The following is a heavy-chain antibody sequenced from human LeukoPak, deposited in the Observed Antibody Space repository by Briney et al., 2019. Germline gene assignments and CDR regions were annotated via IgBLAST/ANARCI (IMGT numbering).Heavy chain of an antibody. J-gene: IGHJ4*02. Sequence: SETLSLTCAVYGGSFSGYYWSWIRQPPGKGLEWIGEINHSGSTNYNPSLKSRVTISVGTSKNQFSLKVGSMTAADTAVYYCARAGGYGLIDYWGQGTMVTVSS. D-gene: IGHD5-18*01. CDR1: GGSFSGYY. CDR3: ARAGGYGLIDY. CDR2: INHSGST. V-gene: IGHV4-34*01.